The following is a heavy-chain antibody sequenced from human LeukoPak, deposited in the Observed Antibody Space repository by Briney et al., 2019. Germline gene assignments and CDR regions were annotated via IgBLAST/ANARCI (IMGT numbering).Heavy chain of an antibody. CDR3: ARLREIPVFGVVTKSTSYFDY. J-gene: IGHJ4*02. CDR1: GFTFTNYW. V-gene: IGHV3-7*01. Sequence: GGSLRLSCAASGFTFTNYWMSWVRQAPGKGLELVANIKQDRSEKYYVDSGKGRFTLSRDNAKNSLYLQMNSLRAEDTAVYYCARLREIPVFGVVTKSTSYFDYWGQGTLVTVSS. CDR2: IKQDRSEK. D-gene: IGHD3-3*01.